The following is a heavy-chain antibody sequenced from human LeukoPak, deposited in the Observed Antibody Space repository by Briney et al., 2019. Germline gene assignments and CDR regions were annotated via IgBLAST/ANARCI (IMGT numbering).Heavy chain of an antibody. CDR2: ISGSGGST. V-gene: IGHV3-23*01. CDR3: ATRQGYYYDSSGYYFFDY. Sequence: GGSLRLSCAASGFTFSSYAMSWVRQAPGKGLEWVSAISGSGGSTYYADSVKGRFTISRDNSKNTLYLQMNSLRAEDTAVYYCATRQGYYYDSSGYYFFDYWGQGTLATVSS. CDR1: GFTFSSYA. D-gene: IGHD3-22*01. J-gene: IGHJ4*02.